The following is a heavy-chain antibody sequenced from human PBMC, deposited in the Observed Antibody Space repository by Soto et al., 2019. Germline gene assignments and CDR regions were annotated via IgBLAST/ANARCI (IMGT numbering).Heavy chain of an antibody. D-gene: IGHD3-16*02. CDR2: ISSHGNNE. CDR3: ARELSYVWGSYRLDY. CDR1: GFTFSAYS. J-gene: IGHJ4*02. V-gene: IGHV3-30-3*01. Sequence: QVHLVESGGGVVQPGGSLKLSCSAAGFTFSAYSIHWVHQAPGKGLEWVAVISSHGNNEYYADSVKGRFTVSRDDSRDTLYLQMNSLRPEDTAVYYCARELSYVWGSYRLDYWGQGTLVTVSS.